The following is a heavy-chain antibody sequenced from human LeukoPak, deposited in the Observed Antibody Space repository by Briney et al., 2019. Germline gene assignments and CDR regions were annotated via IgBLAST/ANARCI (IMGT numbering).Heavy chain of an antibody. J-gene: IGHJ5*02. CDR3: ANTYYYGSGSYGFDP. D-gene: IGHD3-10*01. Sequence: GGSLRLSCAASGFTFSSYAMSWVRQAPGKGLEWVSAISGSGGSTYYADSVKGRFTISRVKSKNTLYLQMNSLRAEDTAVYYCANTYYYGSGSYGFDPWGQGTLVTVSS. CDR2: ISGSGGST. CDR1: GFTFSSYA. V-gene: IGHV3-23*01.